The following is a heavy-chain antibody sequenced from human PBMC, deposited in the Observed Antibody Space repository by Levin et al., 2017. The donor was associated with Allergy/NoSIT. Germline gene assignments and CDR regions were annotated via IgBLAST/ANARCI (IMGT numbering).Heavy chain of an antibody. CDR2: ISYDGSNK. CDR1: GFTFSSYA. D-gene: IGHD6-13*01. Sequence: GGSLRLSCAASGFTFSSYAMHWVRQAPGKGLEWVAVISYDGSNKYYADSVKGRFTISRDNSKNTLYLQMNSLRAEDTAVYYCARDGHSSPTAHLYYYYGMDVWGQGTTVTVSS. CDR3: ARDGHSSPTAHLYYYYGMDV. J-gene: IGHJ6*02. V-gene: IGHV3-30*04.